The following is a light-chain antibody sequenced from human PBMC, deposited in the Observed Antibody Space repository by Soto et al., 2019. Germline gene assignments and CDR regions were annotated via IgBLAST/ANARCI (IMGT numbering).Light chain of an antibody. CDR1: QSVSSY. CDR2: DDS. J-gene: IGKJ1*01. V-gene: IGKV3-11*01. Sequence: EIVLTQSPATLSLSPGERATLSCRASQSVSSYLAWYQQKPGQAPRLLIYDDSNRATGIPARFSGSGSGTDFTLTISSLQPEDFAVYYCQQRSNWPRTVGQGTKVEIK. CDR3: QQRSNWPRT.